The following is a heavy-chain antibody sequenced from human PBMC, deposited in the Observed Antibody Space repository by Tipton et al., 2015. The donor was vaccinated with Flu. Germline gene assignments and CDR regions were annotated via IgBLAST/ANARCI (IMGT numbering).Heavy chain of an antibody. CDR1: GGSISSSSYY. V-gene: IGHV4-39*01. CDR2: IYYSGST. J-gene: IGHJ4*02. Sequence: LRLSCTVSGGSISSSSYYWGWIRQPPGKGLEWIGSIYYSGSTYYNPSLKSRVTISVDTSKNQFSLMLSSVTAADTAVYYCARQSRTRVAAAGNFDYWGQGTLVTVSS. D-gene: IGHD6-13*01. CDR3: ARQSRTRVAAAGNFDY.